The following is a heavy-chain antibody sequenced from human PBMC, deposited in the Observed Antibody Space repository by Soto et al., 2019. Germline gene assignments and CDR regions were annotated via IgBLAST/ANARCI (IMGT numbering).Heavy chain of an antibody. CDR3: ARDSPIGSTFSGYDAIDY. D-gene: IGHD5-12*01. CDR1: GGTFSNDI. J-gene: IGHJ4*02. CDR2: IILLLDVA. Sequence: QVQLVQSGAEVKKPGSSVKVSCKTSGGTFSNDIITWVRQAPGQGLEWMGRIILLLDVADYAQKFQGRVTITADKSTGTAYMELNSLRSEDTAVYYCARDSPIGSTFSGYDAIDYWGQGTLVTVSS. V-gene: IGHV1-69*08.